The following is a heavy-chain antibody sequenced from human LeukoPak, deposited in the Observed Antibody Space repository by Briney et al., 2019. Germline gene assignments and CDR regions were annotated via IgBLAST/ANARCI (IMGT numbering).Heavy chain of an antibody. CDR1: GGSISSYY. CDR2: IYYSGST. D-gene: IGHD2-2*02. V-gene: IGHV4-39*01. J-gene: IGHJ6*02. CDR3: ARRRRAIAVVPAAISYYGMDV. Sequence: PSETLSLTCTVSGGSISSYYWSWIRQPPGKGLEWIGSIYYSGSTYYNPSLKSRVTISVDTSKNQFSLKLSSVTAADTAVYYCARRRRAIAVVPAAISYYGMDVWGQGTTVTVSS.